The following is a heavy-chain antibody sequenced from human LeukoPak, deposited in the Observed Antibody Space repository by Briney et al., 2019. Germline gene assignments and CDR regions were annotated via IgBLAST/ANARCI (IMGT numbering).Heavy chain of an antibody. J-gene: IGHJ3*01. V-gene: IGHV6-1*01. CDR1: GDSVSSSSAG. CDR2: TYYRSKWNN. Sequence: SQTLSLTCAISGDSVSSSSAGWNWIRQSPSRGLEWLGRTYYRSKWNNDYAVSVKSRIAITPDTSRNQFSLQLNSVTPEDTAVCFCAKGGGAFDVWGQGTMVTVSS. D-gene: IGHD3-10*01. CDR3: AKGGGAFDV.